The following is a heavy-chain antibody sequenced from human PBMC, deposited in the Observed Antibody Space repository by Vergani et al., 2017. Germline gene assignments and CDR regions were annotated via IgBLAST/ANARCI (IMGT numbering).Heavy chain of an antibody. CDR1: GYTFTSYG. V-gene: IGHV7-4-1*02. D-gene: IGHD5-18*01. CDR2: INTNTMNP. Sequence: QVQLVQSGAEVKKPGASVKVSCKASGYTFTSYGISWVRQAPGQGLEWMGWINTNTMNPTYAQGFTGRFVFSLDTSVSTAYLQISSLKAEDTAVYYCARDLGYSYGIFDYWGQGTLVTVSS. CDR3: ARDLGYSYGIFDY. J-gene: IGHJ4*02.